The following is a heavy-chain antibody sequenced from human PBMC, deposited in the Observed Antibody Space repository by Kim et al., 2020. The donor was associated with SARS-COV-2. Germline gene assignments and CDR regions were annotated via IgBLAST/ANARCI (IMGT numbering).Heavy chain of an antibody. J-gene: IGHJ4*02. CDR2: IYYSGST. V-gene: IGHV4-39*01. Sequence: SETLSLTCTVSGGSISSSSYYWGWHRQPPGKGLEGFVSIYYSGSTYSNPSRKGRVTISVDTSKNQFSLKLSSVTAADTAVYDCARHEGSTFREYYFYYWGQGTLVTVSS. CDR3: ARHEGSTFREYYFYY. CDR1: GGSISSSSYY.